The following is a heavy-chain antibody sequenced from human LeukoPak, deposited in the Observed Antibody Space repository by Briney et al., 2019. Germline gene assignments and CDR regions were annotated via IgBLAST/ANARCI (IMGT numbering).Heavy chain of an antibody. V-gene: IGHV1-18*04. Sequence: ASLRVCRKASGSTFTDYYFHWVRQAPGQGLEWMGWISADNGNTNYAQNRQGRVTMTTDTSTSTAYMELRSLRSDDTAVYYCARAGPYSGTWYILYWGQGTLVTVSS. D-gene: IGHD6-13*01. J-gene: IGHJ4*02. CDR3: ARAGPYSGTWYILY. CDR2: ISADNGNT. CDR1: GSTFTDYY.